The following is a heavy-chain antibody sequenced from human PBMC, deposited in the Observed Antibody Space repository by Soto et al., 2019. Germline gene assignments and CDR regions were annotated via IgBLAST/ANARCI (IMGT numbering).Heavy chain of an antibody. D-gene: IGHD6-19*01. Sequence: RSLTCTVSGGSISGSPYHWGWIRQPPGKGLEWIGSIDDSGKVYYNPSLTGRATLLVDTSKNRFSLNLNSVTAADTAVYYCAIPPPIEVAGPDYWGQGTLVTVSS. V-gene: IGHV4-39*02. CDR1: GGSISGSPYH. CDR2: IDDSGKV. J-gene: IGHJ4*02. CDR3: AIPPPIEVAGPDY.